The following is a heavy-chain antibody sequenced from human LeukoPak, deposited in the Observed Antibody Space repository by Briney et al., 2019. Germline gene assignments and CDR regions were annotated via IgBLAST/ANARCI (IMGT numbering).Heavy chain of an antibody. CDR1: GFTFSSYA. Sequence: GKSLRLSCAASGFTFSSYAMSWVRQAPGKGLEWVSGISGRGDNKSYADSVKGRFTISRDNSKNTLYLQMNSLRAEDTAVYYCAKRPRWLQFHYWGQGTLVTVSS. CDR2: ISGRGDNK. V-gene: IGHV3-23*01. CDR3: AKRPRWLQFHY. J-gene: IGHJ4*02. D-gene: IGHD5-24*01.